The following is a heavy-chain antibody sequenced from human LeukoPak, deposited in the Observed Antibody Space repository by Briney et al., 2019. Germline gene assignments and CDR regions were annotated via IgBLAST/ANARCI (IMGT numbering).Heavy chain of an antibody. V-gene: IGHV1-18*01. J-gene: IGHJ3*02. D-gene: IGHD6-13*01. CDR2: ISAYNGNT. CDR3: ARRYSSSWFDAFDI. Sequence: GASVKASCKASGYTFTSYGISWVRQAPGQGLEWMGWISAYNGNTNYAQKLQGRVTMTTDTSTSTAYMELRSLRSDDTAVYYCARRYSSSWFDAFDIWGQGTMVTVSS. CDR1: GYTFTSYG.